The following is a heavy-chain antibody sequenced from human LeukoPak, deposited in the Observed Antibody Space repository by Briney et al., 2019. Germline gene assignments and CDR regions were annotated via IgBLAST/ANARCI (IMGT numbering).Heavy chain of an antibody. D-gene: IGHD5-18*01. CDR3: ARVSMVTGGGMDV. CDR2: INPSGGST. J-gene: IGHJ6*02. Sequence: ASVKVSCKASGYTFTSYYTHWVRQAPGQGLEWMGIINPSGGSTSYAQKFQGRVTMTRDTSTSTVYMELSSLRSEDTAVYYCARVSMVTGGGMDVWGQGTTVTVSS. CDR1: GYTFTSYY. V-gene: IGHV1-46*01.